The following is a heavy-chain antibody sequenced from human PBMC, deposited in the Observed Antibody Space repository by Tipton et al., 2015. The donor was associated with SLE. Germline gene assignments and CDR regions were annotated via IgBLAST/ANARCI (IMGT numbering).Heavy chain of an antibody. CDR1: GFTFSSYG. D-gene: IGHD3-9*01. CDR2: IKEDGSEK. J-gene: IGHJ3*02. CDR3: ARDRRRYFDWSDAFDI. Sequence: SLRLSCAASGFTFSSYGMHWVRQAPGKGLEWVANIKEDGSEKYYEDSVKGRFTISRDNAKNSLYLQMNSLRAEDTAVYYCARDRRRYFDWSDAFDIWGQGTMVTVSS. V-gene: IGHV3-7*03.